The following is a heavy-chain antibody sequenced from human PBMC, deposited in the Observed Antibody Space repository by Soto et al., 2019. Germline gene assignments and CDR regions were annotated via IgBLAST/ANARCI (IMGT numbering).Heavy chain of an antibody. CDR2: INPSGGST. Sequence: ASVKVSCKASGYTFTSYYMHWVRQAPGQGLEWMGIINPSGGSTSYAQKFQGRVTMTRDTSTSTVYMELSSLRSEDTAVYYCARDLGYSGYDEVYYYYYGMDGWGQGTTVTGSS. D-gene: IGHD5-12*01. CDR3: ARDLGYSGYDEVYYYYYGMDG. J-gene: IGHJ6*02. CDR1: GYTFTSYY. V-gene: IGHV1-46*01.